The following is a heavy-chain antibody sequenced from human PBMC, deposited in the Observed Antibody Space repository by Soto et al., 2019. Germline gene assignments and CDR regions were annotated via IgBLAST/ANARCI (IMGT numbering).Heavy chain of an antibody. D-gene: IGHD2-2*01. V-gene: IGHV4-30-4*01. J-gene: IGHJ5*02. CDR2: IYYSGST. CDR1: GGSISSGDYY. CDR3: ARLVVPAAKDEYNWSAP. Sequence: PSETLSLTCTVSGGSISSGDYYWSWIRQPPGKGLEWIGYIYYSGSTYYNPSLKSRVTISVDTSKNQFSLKLSSVTAADTAVYYCARLVVPAAKDEYNWSAPWGQGTLVTVSS.